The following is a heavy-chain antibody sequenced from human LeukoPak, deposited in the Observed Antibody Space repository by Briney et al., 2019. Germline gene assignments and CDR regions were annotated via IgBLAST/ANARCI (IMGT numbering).Heavy chain of an antibody. CDR3: GRDRTYYYDSSGYADAFDI. CDR2: IYTSGST. D-gene: IGHD3-22*01. CDR1: GGSISSGSYY. Sequence: KPSQTLSLTCTVSGGSISSGSYYWSWIRQPAGKGLEWIGRIYTSGSTNYNPSLKSRVTISVDTSKNQFSLKLSSVTAADTAVYYCGRDRTYYYDSSGYADAFDIWGQGTMVTVSS. V-gene: IGHV4-61*02. J-gene: IGHJ3*02.